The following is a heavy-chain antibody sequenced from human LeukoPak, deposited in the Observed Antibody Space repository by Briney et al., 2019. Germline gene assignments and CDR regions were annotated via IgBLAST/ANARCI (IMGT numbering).Heavy chain of an antibody. V-gene: IGHV4-4*08. Sequence: SETLSLTCTVSGGSITGFHWSWIRQPPGKGLEWIGYIYSNEATEYRPSLRSRVTISADTTKNQFSLKLASVTAADTAIYYCARRNRFDIWGQGTMVTVCS. CDR1: GGSITGFH. CDR2: IYSNEAT. CDR3: ARRNRFDI. J-gene: IGHJ3*02.